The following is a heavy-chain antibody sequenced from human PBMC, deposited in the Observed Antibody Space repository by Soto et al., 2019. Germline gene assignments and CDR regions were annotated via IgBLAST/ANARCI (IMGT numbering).Heavy chain of an antibody. CDR1: GFTFSSYW. CDR3: ARDRGWSLFDY. CDR2: TNSDGSDT. V-gene: IGHV3-74*01. D-gene: IGHD6-19*01. Sequence: EVQLVESGGGLVQPGGSLRLSCEASGFTFSSYWMYWVRQAPGKGLLWVSRTNSDGSDTSYADSVKGRFTISRDNAKNTLYLPLNSLRAEDTAVHYCARDRGWSLFDYWGQGTLVTVSS. J-gene: IGHJ4*02.